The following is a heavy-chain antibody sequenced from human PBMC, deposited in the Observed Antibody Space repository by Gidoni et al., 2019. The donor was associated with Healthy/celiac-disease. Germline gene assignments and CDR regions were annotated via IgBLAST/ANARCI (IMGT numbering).Heavy chain of an antibody. J-gene: IGHJ6*03. V-gene: IGHV3-33*01. D-gene: IGHD6-13*01. CDR3: ARDRFSSSEDYMDV. Sequence: QVQLVESGGGVVQPGRYLRLSCAASGFTFSSYGRHWVRQAPGKGLEWVAVIWYDGSNKCYADSVNGRFTISRDNSKNTLYLQMNSLRAEDTAVYYCARDRFSSSEDYMDVWGKGTTVTVSS. CDR2: IWYDGSNK. CDR1: GFTFSSYG.